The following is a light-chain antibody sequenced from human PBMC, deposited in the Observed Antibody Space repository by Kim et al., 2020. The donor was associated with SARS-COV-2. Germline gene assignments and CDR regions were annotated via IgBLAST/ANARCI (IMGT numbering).Light chain of an antibody. Sequence: DIQMTQSPSSLSVSVGDRVTITCRASQGITNSLAWYQQKPGKVPQLLIYAASALQSGVPSRFSGSGSGTDFTLTISSLQPEDVATYYCQKYSSAPWTFGQGTQVDIK. CDR3: QKYSSAPWT. J-gene: IGKJ1*01. CDR2: AAS. CDR1: QGITNS. V-gene: IGKV1-27*01.